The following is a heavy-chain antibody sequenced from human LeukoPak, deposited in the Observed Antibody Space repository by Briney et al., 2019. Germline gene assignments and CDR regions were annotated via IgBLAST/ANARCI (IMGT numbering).Heavy chain of an antibody. D-gene: IGHD3-3*01. CDR2: ISGGGVTT. CDR1: GFTFSSYG. J-gene: IGHJ4*02. V-gene: IGHV3-23*01. Sequence: GGSLRLSCAASGFTFSSYGMSWVRQAPGKGLEWVSAISGGGVTTYYADSVKGRFTISRDNSKNTLYLQMNSLRAEDTAVYYCARGRYDFWSGYYTFDYWGQGTLVTVSS. CDR3: ARGRYDFWSGYYTFDY.